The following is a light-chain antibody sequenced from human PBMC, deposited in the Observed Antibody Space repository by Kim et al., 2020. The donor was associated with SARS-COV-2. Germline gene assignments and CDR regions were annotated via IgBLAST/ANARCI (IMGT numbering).Light chain of an antibody. J-gene: IGLJ3*02. CDR1: SGHSSYA. CDR3: QTWGPGIRV. V-gene: IGLV4-69*01. CDR2: LNSDGNY. Sequence: QPVLTQSPSASAPLGASVKLTCTLSSGHSSYAIAWHQQQPAKGPRYLMKLNSDGNYIKGDGIPDRFSGSSSGAERYLSISSLQSEDEADYYCQTWGPGIRVFGGGTQLTVL.